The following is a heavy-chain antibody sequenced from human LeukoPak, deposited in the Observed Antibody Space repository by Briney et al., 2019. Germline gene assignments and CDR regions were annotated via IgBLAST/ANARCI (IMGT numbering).Heavy chain of an antibody. V-gene: IGHV4-34*01. CDR1: GGSFSDYS. CDR2: INHNGGT. J-gene: IGHJ6*03. CDR3: ARVAYRYSINDWSRTGLGAYATKYYYYMDV. Sequence: PSETLSLTCAVYGGSFSDYSWTWIRQAPGEGLGWIGEINHNGGTNHNPSLVSRVIMSVDTSKNQFSLKVSSVTAADTAVYYCARVAYRYSINDWSRTGLGAYATKYYYYMDVWGKGTTVTVSS. D-gene: IGHD3-9*01.